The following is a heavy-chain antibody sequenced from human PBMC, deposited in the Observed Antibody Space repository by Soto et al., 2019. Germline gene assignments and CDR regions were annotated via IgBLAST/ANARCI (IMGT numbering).Heavy chain of an antibody. CDR2: MNPGGGDT. CDR3: ARMETLGSLNWFDP. V-gene: IGHV1-8*01. J-gene: IGHJ5*02. CDR1: GYSFTNND. D-gene: IGHD3-10*01. Sequence: ASVKVSCKASGYSFTNNDVSWVRQATGQGLEWMGWMNPGGGDTGYAQKFQGRVTMTRDISIATAYMELSSLRSDDTAIYYCARMETLGSLNWFDPWGQGTLVPVSS.